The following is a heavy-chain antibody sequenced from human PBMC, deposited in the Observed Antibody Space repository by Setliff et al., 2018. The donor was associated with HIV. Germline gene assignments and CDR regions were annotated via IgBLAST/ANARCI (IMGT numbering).Heavy chain of an antibody. V-gene: IGHV4-59*08. D-gene: IGHD1-1*01. Sequence: ETLSLTCTVSGGSISSFYWSWIRQPPGKGLEWIGYIYYSGSTSYNPSLKSRVTISVDTSKTQFSPKLSSVTAADTAVYYCARHAPRNHDLAGVFYPYYMDVWGKGTTVTVS. CDR3: ARHAPRNHDLAGVFYPYYMDV. J-gene: IGHJ6*03. CDR1: GGSISSFY. CDR2: IYYSGST.